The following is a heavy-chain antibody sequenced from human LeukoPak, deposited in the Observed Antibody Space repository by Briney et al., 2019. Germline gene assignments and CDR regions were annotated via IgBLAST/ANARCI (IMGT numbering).Heavy chain of an antibody. D-gene: IGHD3-3*01. CDR2: IYTSGST. J-gene: IGHJ6*03. V-gene: IGHV4-61*02. CDR3: AREAFWSGYLGYYYYMDV. CDR1: GGSISSGSYY. Sequence: PSQTLSLTCTVSGGSISSGSYYWSWIRQPAGKGLEWIGRIYTSGSTNYNPSLKSRVTISVDTSKNQFSLKLSSVTAADTAVYYCAREAFWSGYLGYYYYMDVWGKGTTVTVSS.